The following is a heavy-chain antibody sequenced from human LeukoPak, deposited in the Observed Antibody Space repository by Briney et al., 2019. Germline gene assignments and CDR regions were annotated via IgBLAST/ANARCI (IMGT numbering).Heavy chain of an antibody. V-gene: IGHV3-21*01. D-gene: IGHD4-17*01. CDR1: GFTFSSYS. CDR2: ISSSSSYI. Sequence: PGGSLRLSCAASGFTFSSYSMNWVRQAPGKGLEWVSSISSSSSYIYYADSVKGRFTISRDNAKNSLYLQMNSLRAEDTAVYYCARDALTTVTTHLVDYWGQGTLVTVSS. J-gene: IGHJ4*02. CDR3: ARDALTTVTTHLVDY.